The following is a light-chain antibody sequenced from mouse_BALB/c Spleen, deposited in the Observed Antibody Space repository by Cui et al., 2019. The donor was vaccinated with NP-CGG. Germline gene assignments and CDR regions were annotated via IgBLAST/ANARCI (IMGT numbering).Light chain of an antibody. J-gene: IGLJ1*01. CDR3: ALWYSNHWV. CDR2: GTN. V-gene: IGLV1*01. CDR1: IGPITTSNY. Sequence: QAVVTQESAPTTSPGETVTLTCRSSIGPITTSNYANWVQEKPDHLFTGLIGGTNNRVPGVPARFSGSLIGDKAALTITGAQTEDEAIYFCALWYSNHWVFGGGTKLTVL.